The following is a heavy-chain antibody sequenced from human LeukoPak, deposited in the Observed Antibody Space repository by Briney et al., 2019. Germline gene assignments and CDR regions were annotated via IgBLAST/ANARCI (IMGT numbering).Heavy chain of an antibody. CDR2: ISGSGGST. V-gene: IGHV3-23*01. CDR1: GFTFSSYA. J-gene: IGHJ4*02. D-gene: IGHD4-23*01. CDR3: AKDYGYGGNFDY. Sequence: GGSLRLSCAASGFTFSSYAMSWVRQAPGKGLEWVSAISGSGGSTYYADSVKGRFTISRDNSKNTLYLQMNSLRAGDTAVYYCAKDYGYGGNFDYWGQGTLVTVSS.